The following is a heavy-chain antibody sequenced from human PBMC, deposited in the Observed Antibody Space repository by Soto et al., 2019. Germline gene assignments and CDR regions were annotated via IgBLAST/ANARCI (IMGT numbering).Heavy chain of an antibody. Sequence: GGSLRLSCEASGFLFSTSTLNWVRRAPGKGLEWVAEISSRGTDIYYADSVRGRFTISRDNSKNTLYLLLDRVKSDDTAVYFCATLGRADYPPLAAWGQGTLVTVSS. D-gene: IGHD4-17*01. J-gene: IGHJ5*02. CDR2: ISSRGTDI. V-gene: IGHV3-30*14. CDR1: GFLFSTST. CDR3: ATLGRADYPPLAA.